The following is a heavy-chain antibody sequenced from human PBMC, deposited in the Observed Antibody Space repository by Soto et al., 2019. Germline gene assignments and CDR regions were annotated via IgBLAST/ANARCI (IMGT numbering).Heavy chain of an antibody. V-gene: IGHV4-30-4*01. CDR3: ARDRGDYYLRRRNYGMDV. J-gene: IGHJ6*02. Sequence: PSETLSLTCTVSGGSISSGDYYWSWIRQPPGKGLEWIGYIYYSGSTYYNPSLKSRVTISVDTSKNQFSLKLSSVTAADTAVYYCARDRGDYYLRRRNYGMDVWGQGTTVTVSS. D-gene: IGHD2-21*02. CDR2: IYYSGST. CDR1: GGSISSGDYY.